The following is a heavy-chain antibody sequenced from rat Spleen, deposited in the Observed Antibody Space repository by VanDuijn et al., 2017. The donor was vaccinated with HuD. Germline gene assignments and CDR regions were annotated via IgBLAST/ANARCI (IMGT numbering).Heavy chain of an antibody. J-gene: IGHJ2*01. CDR3: TTDLAGQPDY. CDR2: ITNTGGST. V-gene: IGHV5-20*01. Sequence: EVQLVESDGGLVQPGRSLKLSCAASGFTFSDYYMTWIRQAPGKGLEWVASITNTGGSTYYRDSVKGRFTISRDNAKSTLHLEMDSLRSEDMATYYCTTDLAGQPDYWGQGVMVTVSS. D-gene: IGHD5-1*01. CDR1: GFTFSDYY.